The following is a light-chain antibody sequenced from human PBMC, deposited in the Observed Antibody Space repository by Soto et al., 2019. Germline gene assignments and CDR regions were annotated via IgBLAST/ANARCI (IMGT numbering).Light chain of an antibody. J-gene: IGKJ4*02. CDR3: QQYISYSPLT. CDR1: QSISSW. Sequence: DIQMTQSPSSLSASVGDRVSITCRASQSISSWLAWYQQKPGKAPKLLMFDTFSLESGVPSRFSGSRSGTEFTLTISSLQPDDYATYYCQQYISYSPLTFRWGTQVDIK. V-gene: IGKV1-5*01. CDR2: DTF.